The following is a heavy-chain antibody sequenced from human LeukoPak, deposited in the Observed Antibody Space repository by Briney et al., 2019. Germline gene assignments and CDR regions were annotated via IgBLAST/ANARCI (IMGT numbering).Heavy chain of an antibody. Sequence: SQTLSLTCAVSGGSISSGGYSWSWIRQPPGKGLEWIGHIYHSGSTYYNPSLKSRVTISVDRSKNQFSLKLSSVTATDTAVYYCARGNSYGSGIPNDPYFDYWGQGTLVTVSS. D-gene: IGHD3-10*01. J-gene: IGHJ4*02. CDR3: ARGNSYGSGIPNDPYFDY. CDR1: GGSISSGGYS. CDR2: IYHSGST. V-gene: IGHV4-30-2*01.